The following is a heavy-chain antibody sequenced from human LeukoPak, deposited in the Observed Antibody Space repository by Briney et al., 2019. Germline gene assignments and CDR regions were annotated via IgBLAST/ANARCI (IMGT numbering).Heavy chain of an antibody. V-gene: IGHV3-23*01. J-gene: IGHJ6*03. CDR1: GFTFNTYG. D-gene: IGHD6-13*01. Sequence: PGGSLRLSCAASGFTFNTYGMTWVRQAPGKGLEWVSAITSSGGSTYYGDSVKGRFTIPRDNSRNTLYLQMNSLRAEDTAVYYCARAVFSSSWTDYYYYMDVWGKGTTVTISS. CDR3: ARAVFSSSWTDYYYYMDV. CDR2: ITSSGGST.